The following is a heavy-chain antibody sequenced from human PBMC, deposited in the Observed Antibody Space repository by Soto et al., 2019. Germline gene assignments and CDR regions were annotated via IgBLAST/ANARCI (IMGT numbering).Heavy chain of an antibody. D-gene: IGHD1-1*01. Sequence: GGSLRLSCAASGFTFSSYAMSWVRQAPGKGLEWVSSISGSGGGTYYADSVKGRFTFSRDNSKNTLYLQMNSLSAEDTAVYYCAKFGMATTKRSPPYYIDYWGQGALVTVSS. J-gene: IGHJ4*02. V-gene: IGHV3-23*01. CDR2: ISGSGGGT. CDR1: GFTFSSYA. CDR3: AKFGMATTKRSPPYYIDY.